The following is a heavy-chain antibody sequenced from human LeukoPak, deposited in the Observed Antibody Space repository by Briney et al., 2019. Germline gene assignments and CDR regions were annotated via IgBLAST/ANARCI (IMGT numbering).Heavy chain of an antibody. CDR3: AKGIGLRGYCSGGSCYPADF. CDR1: GFSFSSFA. Sequence: GGSLRLSCVASGFSFSSFAMSWVRQAPGKGLEWVAGISGGGGSAYYADSVKGRVTISRDNSKNTLSLQMNSLRAEDTAVYYCAKGIGLRGYCSGGSCYPADFWGQGTLVTVSS. D-gene: IGHD2-15*01. V-gene: IGHV3-23*01. J-gene: IGHJ4*02. CDR2: ISGGGGSA.